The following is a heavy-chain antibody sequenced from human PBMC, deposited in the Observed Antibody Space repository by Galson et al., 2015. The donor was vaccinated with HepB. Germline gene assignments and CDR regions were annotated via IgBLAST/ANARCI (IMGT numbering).Heavy chain of an antibody. CDR1: GFTFSDYY. D-gene: IGHD4-23*01. CDR3: ARVADADYGDHSHFDY. V-gene: IGHV3-11*06. J-gene: IGHJ4*02. Sequence: SLRLSCAASGFTFSDYYMSWIRQAPGKGLEWLSYISSTGTYTNYADSVKGRFTISRDNAKNSQYLQMNNLRAEDTAVYYCARVADADYGDHSHFDYWGQGTLVTVSS. CDR2: ISSTGTYT.